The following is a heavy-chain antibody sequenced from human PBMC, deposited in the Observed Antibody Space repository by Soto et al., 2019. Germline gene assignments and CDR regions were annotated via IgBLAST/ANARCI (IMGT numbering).Heavy chain of an antibody. CDR1: GFTFSSYA. D-gene: IGHD2-21*01. J-gene: IGHJ4*02. V-gene: IGHV3-23*01. CDR2: ISGSGGST. CDR3: AKDGGEPRNYFDY. Sequence: GGSLRLSCAASGFTFSSYAMSWVRQAPGKGLEWVSAISGSGGSTYYADSVKGRFTISRDNSKNTLYLQMNSLRAEDTAVYYWAKDGGEPRNYFDYWGQGTLVTVSS.